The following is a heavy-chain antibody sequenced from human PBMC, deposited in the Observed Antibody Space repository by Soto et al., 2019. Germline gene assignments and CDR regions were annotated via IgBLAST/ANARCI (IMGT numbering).Heavy chain of an antibody. CDR1: GYTFTSYA. V-gene: IGHV1-3*01. Sequence: ASVKVSCKASGYTFTSYAMHWVRQAPGQRLEWMGWINAGNGNTKYSQKFQGRVTITRDTSASTAYMELSSLRSEDTAAYYCARALTHTYYYYYGMDVWGQGTTVTVSS. J-gene: IGHJ6*02. CDR2: INAGNGNT. D-gene: IGHD3-9*01. CDR3: ARALTHTYYYYYGMDV.